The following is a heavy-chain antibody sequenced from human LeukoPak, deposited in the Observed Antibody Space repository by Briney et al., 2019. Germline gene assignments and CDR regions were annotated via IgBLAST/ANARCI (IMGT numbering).Heavy chain of an antibody. Sequence: PGGSLRLSCAASGFTFSSYAMSWVRQAPGKGLEWVSAISGSGGSTYYADSVKGRFTISRDNSKNTLYLQMNSLRAEDTAVYYCAKDPPKRYDFWSGYTGHNWFDPWGQGTLVTVSS. CDR1: GFTFSSYA. J-gene: IGHJ5*02. CDR2: ISGSGGST. V-gene: IGHV3-23*01. CDR3: AKDPPKRYDFWSGYTGHNWFDP. D-gene: IGHD3-3*01.